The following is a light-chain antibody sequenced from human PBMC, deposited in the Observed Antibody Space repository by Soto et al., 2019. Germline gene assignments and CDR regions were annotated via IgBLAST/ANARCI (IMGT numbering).Light chain of an antibody. V-gene: IGLV2-14*01. CDR3: SSYISSSTLV. CDR2: EVS. Sequence: QSVLTQPASVSGSPGQSITISCTGTSSDVGGYNYVSWYQQHPGKAPKLMIYEVSNRPSGVSNRFSGSKSGNTASLTISGLQAEDEADYYCSSYISSSTLVFATGTKGTVL. CDR1: SSDVGGYNY. J-gene: IGLJ1*01.